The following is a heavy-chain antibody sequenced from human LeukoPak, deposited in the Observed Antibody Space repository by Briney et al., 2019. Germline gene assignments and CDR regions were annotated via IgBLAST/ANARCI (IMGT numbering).Heavy chain of an antibody. V-gene: IGHV1-69*05. Sequence: SVKVSCKASGGTFSSYAISWVRQAPGQGLEWTGGIIPIFGTANYAQKFQGRVTITTDESTSTAYMELSSLRSEDTAVYYCASGSPGYSYGYGHLFDYWGQGTLVTVSS. D-gene: IGHD5-18*01. J-gene: IGHJ4*02. CDR2: IIPIFGTA. CDR3: ASGSPGYSYGYGHLFDY. CDR1: GGTFSSYA.